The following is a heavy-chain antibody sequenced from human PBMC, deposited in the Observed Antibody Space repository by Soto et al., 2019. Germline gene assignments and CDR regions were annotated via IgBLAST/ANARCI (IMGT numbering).Heavy chain of an antibody. CDR3: ARVLAVAGTYHAFDI. CDR1: GYTLTSYG. CDR2: ISAYNGNT. D-gene: IGHD6-19*01. V-gene: IGHV1-18*01. Sequence: ASVKVSCKASGYTLTSYGISWVRQAPGQGLEWMGWISAYNGNTNYAQKLQGRVTMTTDTSTSTAYMELRSLRSDDTAVYYCARVLAVAGTYHAFDIWGQGTMVTVSS. J-gene: IGHJ3*02.